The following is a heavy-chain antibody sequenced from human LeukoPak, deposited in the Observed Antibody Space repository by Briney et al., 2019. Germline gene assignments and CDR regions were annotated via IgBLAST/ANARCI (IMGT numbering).Heavy chain of an antibody. V-gene: IGHV1-69*05. CDR1: GGTFRSHP. D-gene: IGHD5-18*01. J-gene: IGHJ4*02. CDR3: PRVRGDTAMVTDY. Sequence: SSVKVSCKACGGTFRSHPISWLRQAPGQGLEGVGMIFPIFGTANYLQKLQGRVTITTDKSTSTAYMEPNSLRSEHSAVYCFPRVRGDTAMVTDYWGQGTLVTVSS. CDR2: IFPIFGTA.